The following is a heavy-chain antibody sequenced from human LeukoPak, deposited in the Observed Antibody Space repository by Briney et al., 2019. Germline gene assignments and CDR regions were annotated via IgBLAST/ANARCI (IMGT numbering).Heavy chain of an antibody. J-gene: IGHJ4*02. CDR2: ISGSGGST. CDR1: GFTFSSYA. Sequence: PGGSLRLSCAASGFTFSSYAMSWVRQAPGKGLEWVSAISGSGGSTYYADSVKGRFTISRDNSKNTLYLQMNSLRAENTAVYYCAKASRLVSLFFDYWGQGTLVTVSS. CDR3: AKASRLVSLFFDY. D-gene: IGHD2-15*01. V-gene: IGHV3-23*01.